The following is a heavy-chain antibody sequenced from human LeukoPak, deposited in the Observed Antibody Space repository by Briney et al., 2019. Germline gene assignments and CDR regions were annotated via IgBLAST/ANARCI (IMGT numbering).Heavy chain of an antibody. CDR3: ANLAAAGLEGEDFFDF. CDR2: VSYDGRKK. J-gene: IGHJ4*02. V-gene: IGHV3-30*18. CDR1: GFTFSSYG. Sequence: GGSMRLYCEASGFTFSSYGIHWVRQAPGRGREWEAVVSYDGRKKYYGDSVKGRFTIYRDNSKNTVYLQMNSLRAGDTAVYYCANLAAAGLEGEDFFDFWGQGTLVSVSS. D-gene: IGHD6-13*01.